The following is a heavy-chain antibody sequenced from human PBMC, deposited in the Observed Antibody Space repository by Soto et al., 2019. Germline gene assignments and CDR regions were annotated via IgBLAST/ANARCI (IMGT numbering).Heavy chain of an antibody. CDR3: ARGGTSKADR. J-gene: IGHJ5*02. D-gene: IGHD1-26*01. CDR2: ISVYNGDT. Sequence: ASVKVSCKASGYSFTSYGISWVRQAPGQGLEWMGWISVYNGDTTYAQKFQGRVTMTTDTSATTAYMELRSLTSDDPAVYYCARGGTSKADRWGQGTLVTVSS. CDR1: GYSFTSYG. V-gene: IGHV1-18*01.